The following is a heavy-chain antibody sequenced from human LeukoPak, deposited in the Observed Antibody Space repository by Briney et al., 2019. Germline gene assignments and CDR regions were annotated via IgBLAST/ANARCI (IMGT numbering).Heavy chain of an antibody. D-gene: IGHD3-10*01. CDR2: IIPIFGTA. CDR3: ARAYGRRNPYYYYGMDV. CDR1: GGTFSSYA. Sequence: GASVKVSCKASGGTFSSYAISWVRQAPGQGLEWMGGIIPIFGTANYAQKSQGRVTITADESTSTAYMELSSLRSEDTAVYYCARAYGRRNPYYYYGMDVWGQGTTVTVSS. J-gene: IGHJ6*02. V-gene: IGHV1-69*13.